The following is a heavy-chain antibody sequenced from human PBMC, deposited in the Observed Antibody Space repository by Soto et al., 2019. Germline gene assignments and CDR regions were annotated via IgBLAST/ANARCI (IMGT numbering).Heavy chain of an antibody. CDR3: TTWRREKSCTSVSCYGDGAY. CDR2: IKSWTDGGRV. V-gene: IGHV3-15*02. D-gene: IGHD2-2*01. J-gene: IGHJ4*02. CDR1: GFTFNSAW. Sequence: EVPLVESGGALVKPGESLTLSCAASGFTFNSAWMTWVRQAPGKGLEWVGRIKSWTDGGRVDTAAPVKVRFTISRDDSKNTLYLHMDRRKSEDTAVYYCTTWRREKSCTSVSCYGDGAYWGQGTLVTVSS.